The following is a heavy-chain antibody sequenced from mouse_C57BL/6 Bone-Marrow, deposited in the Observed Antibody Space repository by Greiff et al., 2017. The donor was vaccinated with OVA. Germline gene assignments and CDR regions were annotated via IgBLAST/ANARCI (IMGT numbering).Heavy chain of an antibody. D-gene: IGHD1-1*01. CDR1: GYTFTSYW. CDR3: ARGRGFYYWFAY. Sequence: QVQLKQPGAELVLPGASVKLSCKASGYTFTSYWMHWVKQRPGQGPEWIGEIDPSDSYTNYNQKFKGKSTLTVDKSSSTAYMPLSSLTSEDSAVYYCARGRGFYYWFAYWGQGTLVTVSA. V-gene: IGHV1-69*01. J-gene: IGHJ3*01. CDR2: IDPSDSYT.